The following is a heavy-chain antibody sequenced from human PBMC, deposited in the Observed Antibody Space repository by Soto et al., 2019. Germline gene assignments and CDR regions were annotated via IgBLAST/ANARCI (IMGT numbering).Heavy chain of an antibody. J-gene: IGHJ5*02. Sequence: NPSDTLSLTCTVSGGSISSYYWSWIRQPAGKGLEWIGRIYTSGSTNYNPSLKSRVTMSVDTSKNQFSLNLSSVTAADTAVYYCARDVEQRWELLNWFDPWGQGNLVTVSS. CDR1: GGSISSYY. D-gene: IGHD1-26*01. CDR2: IYTSGST. CDR3: ARDVEQRWELLNWFDP. V-gene: IGHV4-4*07.